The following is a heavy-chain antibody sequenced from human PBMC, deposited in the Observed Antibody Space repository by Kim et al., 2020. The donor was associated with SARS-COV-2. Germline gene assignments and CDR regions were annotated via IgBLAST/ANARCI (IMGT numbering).Heavy chain of an antibody. Sequence: GGSLRLSCAASGFTFSSYAMHWVRQAPGKGLEWVAVISYDGSNKYYADSVKGRFTISRDNSKNTLYLQMNSLRAEDTAVYYCARGMGVTTGGVFYYWGQGTLVTVSS. CDR2: ISYDGSNK. CDR1: GFTFSSYA. J-gene: IGHJ4*02. CDR3: ARGMGVTTGGVFYY. V-gene: IGHV3-30*04. D-gene: IGHD4-17*01.